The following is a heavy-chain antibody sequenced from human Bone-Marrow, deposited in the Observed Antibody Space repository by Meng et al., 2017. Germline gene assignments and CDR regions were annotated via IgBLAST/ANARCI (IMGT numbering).Heavy chain of an antibody. Sequence: QRGELGGGVVQLAGSLVFSCAASGFAFSSCGVHWVRQAPGKGLEWVTVIWYDGSNKYYADSVKGRFTISRDNSKNTLYLQMNSLRAEDTAVYYCARDLNWVVWDYWGQGTLVTVSS. D-gene: IGHD3/OR15-3a*01. CDR1: GFAFSSCG. CDR2: IWYDGSNK. V-gene: IGHV3-33*01. J-gene: IGHJ4*02. CDR3: ARDLNWVVWDY.